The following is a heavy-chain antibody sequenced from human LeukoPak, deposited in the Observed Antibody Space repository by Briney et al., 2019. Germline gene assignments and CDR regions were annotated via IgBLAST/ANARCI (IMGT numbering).Heavy chain of an antibody. CDR3: VRRIPDAIEFDT. CDR2: ISGSGGST. Sequence: PGGSLRLSCAASGFTFSSYAMSWVRQAPGKGLEWVSAISGSGGSTYYADSVKGRFTISRDTSKNTVFLQMNSLRAEDTALYYCVRRIPDAIEFDTWGQGTRVTVSS. J-gene: IGHJ5*02. D-gene: IGHD2-2*01. CDR1: GFTFSSYA. V-gene: IGHV3-23*01.